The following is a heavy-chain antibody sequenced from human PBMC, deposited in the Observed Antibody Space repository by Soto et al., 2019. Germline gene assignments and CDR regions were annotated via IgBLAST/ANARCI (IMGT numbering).Heavy chain of an antibody. D-gene: IGHD3-10*01. CDR1: GFTFSSYG. CDR3: ARDSLWVYGSGSYSGKNWFDP. J-gene: IGHJ5*02. V-gene: IGHV3-33*01. CDR2: IWYDGSNK. Sequence: QVQLVESGGGVVQPGRSLRLSCAASGFTFSSYGMHWVRQAPGKGLEWVAVIWYDGSNKYYADSVKGRFTISRDNSKNTLYLQMNSLRAEDTAVCYCARDSLWVYGSGSYSGKNWFDPWGQGTLVTVSS.